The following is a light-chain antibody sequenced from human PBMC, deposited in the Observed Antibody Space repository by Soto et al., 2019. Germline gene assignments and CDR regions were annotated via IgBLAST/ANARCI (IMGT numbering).Light chain of an antibody. CDR2: GAS. CDR3: FQSNSYPLT. CDR1: QGIRND. V-gene: IGKV1-17*01. J-gene: IGKJ2*01. Sequence: DIQMTQSPSSLSASVGDRVTITCRASQGIRNDLAWYQHTSGKPPKRLIYGASTLERGVPSRFSGSGAGTDFTLTISSLQPEDFATYYCFQSNSYPLTFGQGTKL.